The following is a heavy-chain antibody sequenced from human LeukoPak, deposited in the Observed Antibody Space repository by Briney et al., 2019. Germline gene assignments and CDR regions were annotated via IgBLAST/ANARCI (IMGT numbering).Heavy chain of an antibody. Sequence: GASVKVSCKASGYTFTSYYMHWVRQAPGQGLEWMGGIIPIFGTANYAQKFQGRVTITADESTSTAYMELSSLRSEDTAVYYCARISRGGTLLYDSSARFDYWGQGTLVTVSS. CDR2: IIPIFGTA. CDR3: ARISRGGTLLYDSSARFDY. CDR1: GYTFTSYY. V-gene: IGHV1-69*13. J-gene: IGHJ4*02. D-gene: IGHD3-22*01.